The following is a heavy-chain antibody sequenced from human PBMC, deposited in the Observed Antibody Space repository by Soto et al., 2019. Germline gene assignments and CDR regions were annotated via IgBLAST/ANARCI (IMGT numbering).Heavy chain of an antibody. V-gene: IGHV2-5*02. CDR2: IYWDDTK. D-gene: IGHD1-26*01. Sequence: QITLKASGPTLVKPTQTLTLTCTFSGFPLPTDRVGVGWIRQPPGKALEWLAGIYWDDTKTSKPSLKSRLTITTDTSKNQVVLTMTDMDPVDTATYYCAHAYGGMSLYWGQGTLVTVSS. CDR3: AHAYGGMSLY. J-gene: IGHJ4*02. CDR1: GFPLPTDRVG.